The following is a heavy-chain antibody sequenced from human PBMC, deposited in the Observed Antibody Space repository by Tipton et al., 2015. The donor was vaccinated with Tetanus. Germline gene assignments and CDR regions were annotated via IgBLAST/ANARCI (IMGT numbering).Heavy chain of an antibody. J-gene: IGHJ4*02. CDR2: IYNTGRT. D-gene: IGHD3-16*01. V-gene: IGHV4-4*07. Sequence: TLSLTCTVSFGSIGNYYWTWIRQTPGKGLEWIGNIYNTGRTSYSPPLKSRVTMSIDTSKNQFSLRLSSVTAADTALYFCARWGPGVTTWGFDFWGQGTLVTVSS. CDR3: ARWGPGVTTWGFDF. CDR1: FGSIGNYY.